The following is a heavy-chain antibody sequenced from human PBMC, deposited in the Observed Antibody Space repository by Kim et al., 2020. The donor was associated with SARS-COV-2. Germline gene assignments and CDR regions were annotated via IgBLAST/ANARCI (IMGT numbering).Heavy chain of an antibody. J-gene: IGHJ4*02. D-gene: IGHD5-12*01. CDR3: AKSGQLDY. CDR1: GFTFSNSP. Sequence: GGSLRLSCAASGFTFSNSPMSWVRQAPWKGLEWVSTIDGRGATTYYPGSVKGRFTISRDSSKNTLYLQMNNLRAEDTAVYFCAKSGQLDYWGQGALVTVS. V-gene: IGHV3-23*01. CDR2: IDGRGATT.